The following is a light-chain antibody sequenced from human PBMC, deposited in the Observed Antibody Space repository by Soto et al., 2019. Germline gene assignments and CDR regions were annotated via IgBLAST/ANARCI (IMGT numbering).Light chain of an antibody. Sequence: DIQMTQSPSSLSASVGDGFTITCRASQGISTYLAWYQQKLGKAPKLLIYDASTLQSGVPSRFSGSRSGTEFTLTISSLQPEDFATYYCQQLNGYLELTFGGGTKVDIK. V-gene: IGKV1-9*01. CDR2: DAS. CDR3: QQLNGYLELT. CDR1: QGISTY. J-gene: IGKJ4*01.